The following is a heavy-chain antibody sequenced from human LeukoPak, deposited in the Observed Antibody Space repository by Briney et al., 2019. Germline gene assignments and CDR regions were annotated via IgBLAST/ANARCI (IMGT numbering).Heavy chain of an antibody. CDR2: IHHDGRT. CDR3: ARDVVPRDHGDTLNAYDL. CDR1: GGSLSGYY. Sequence: PSETLSLTCAVSGGSLSGYYWSWIRQSPGKGLEWMGDIHHDGRTKYKSSFKSRITIFLVSSKNEVSLRLSPVTPADTALYFCARDVVPRDHGDTLNAYDLWGQGTMVTVS. J-gene: IGHJ3*01. D-gene: IGHD4-17*01. V-gene: IGHV4-34*01.